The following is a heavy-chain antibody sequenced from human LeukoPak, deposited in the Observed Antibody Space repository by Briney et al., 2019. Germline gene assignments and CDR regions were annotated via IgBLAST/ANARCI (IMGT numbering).Heavy chain of an antibody. CDR2: IYYSGST. V-gene: IGHV4-39*01. CDR3: ARNASDSGTSYFDY. D-gene: IGHD1-26*01. CDR1: GGSISSSTSY. Sequence: SETLSLTCTVSGGSISSSTSYWGWIRQPPGKGLEWIGSIYYSGSTSYNPSLKSRVTISVDTSKKQFFLKLDSVTAADTAVYYCARNASDSGTSYFDYWGQGTLVTVSS. J-gene: IGHJ4*02.